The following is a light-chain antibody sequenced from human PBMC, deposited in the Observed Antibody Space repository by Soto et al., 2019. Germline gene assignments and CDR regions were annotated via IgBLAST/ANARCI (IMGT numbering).Light chain of an antibody. CDR1: SMFVGSYNL. V-gene: IGLV2-23*02. J-gene: IGLJ1*01. CDR3: CSYAGSSTYV. CDR2: EVS. Sequence: QAVLNSPAAASGSTRKAIAISSSRKSMFVGSYNLVSWYQQHPGKAPKLMIYEVSKRPSGVSNRFSGSKSGNTASLTISGLQAEDEADYYCCSYAGSSTYVFGTGTKVTVL.